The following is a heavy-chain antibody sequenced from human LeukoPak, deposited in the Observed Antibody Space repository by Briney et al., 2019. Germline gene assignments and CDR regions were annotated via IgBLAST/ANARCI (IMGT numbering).Heavy chain of an antibody. D-gene: IGHD3-22*01. V-gene: IGHV4-59*01. Sequence: PSETLSLTCTVSGGSISDYYWSWMRQPPGKGLEWIGYIYYSGNTNHNPSLKSRVTISLDTSKKQFSLKLTSLTAADTAVYYCARGGYDSSGSHAFDIWGQGTVVTVSS. CDR3: ARGGYDSSGSHAFDI. CDR2: IYYSGNT. J-gene: IGHJ3*02. CDR1: GGSISDYY.